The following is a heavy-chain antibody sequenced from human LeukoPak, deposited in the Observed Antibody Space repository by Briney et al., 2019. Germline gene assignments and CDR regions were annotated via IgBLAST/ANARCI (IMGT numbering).Heavy chain of an antibody. CDR1: GFTFSNFA. D-gene: IGHD6-13*01. V-gene: IGHV3-23*01. CDR3: AGGSSRNSYYFDC. Sequence: GSLRLSCAASGFTFSNFAMSWVRQAPGKGLEWVSAVTGSGDSTYYADSVKGRFSISRDNAQNSVYLQLNSLRAEDTAVYYCAGGSSRNSYYFDCWGQGTLVTVSS. J-gene: IGHJ4*02. CDR2: VTGSGDST.